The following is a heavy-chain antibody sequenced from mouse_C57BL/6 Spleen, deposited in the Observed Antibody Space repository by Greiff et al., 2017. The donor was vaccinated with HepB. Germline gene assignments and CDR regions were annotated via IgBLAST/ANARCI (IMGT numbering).Heavy chain of an antibody. V-gene: IGHV1-54*01. CDR1: GYAFTNYL. J-gene: IGHJ4*01. D-gene: IGHD1-1*01. CDR3: ARMGYGSSYSFYYAIGY. CDR2: INPGSGGT. Sequence: QVQLQQSGAELVRPGTSVKVSCKASGYAFTNYLIEWVKQRPGQGLEWIGVINPGSGGTNYNEKFKGKATLTADKSSSTAYMQLSSLTSEDSAVYFCARMGYGSSYSFYYAIGYWGQGTSVTVSS.